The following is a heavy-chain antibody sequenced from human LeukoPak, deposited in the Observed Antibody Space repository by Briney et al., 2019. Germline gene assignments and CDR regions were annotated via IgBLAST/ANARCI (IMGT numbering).Heavy chain of an antibody. D-gene: IGHD5-12*01. CDR3: ARGLWLRFYYYYYGMDV. CDR1: GGSFSGYY. Sequence: KPSETLSLTCAVYGGSFSGYYWSWIRQPPGKGLEWIGEINHSGSTNYNPSLKSRVTISVDTSKNQFSLKLSSVTAADTAVYYCARGLWLRFYYYYYGMDVWGQGTTVTVSS. CDR2: INHSGST. V-gene: IGHV4-34*01. J-gene: IGHJ6*02.